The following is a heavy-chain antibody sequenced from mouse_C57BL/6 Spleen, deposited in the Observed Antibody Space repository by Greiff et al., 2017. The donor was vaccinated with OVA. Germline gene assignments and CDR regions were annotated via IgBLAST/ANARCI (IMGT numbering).Heavy chain of an antibody. D-gene: IGHD1-1*01. J-gene: IGHJ2*01. CDR1: GYAFSSSW. CDR3: AREEGYYSFDY. CDR2: IYPGDGDT. Sequence: LEESGPELVKPGASVKISCKASGYAFSSSWMNWVKQRPGKGLEWIGRIYPGDGDTNYNGKFKGKATLTADKSSSTAYMQLSSLTSEDSAVYFCAREEGYYSFDYWGQGTTLTVSS. V-gene: IGHV1-82*01.